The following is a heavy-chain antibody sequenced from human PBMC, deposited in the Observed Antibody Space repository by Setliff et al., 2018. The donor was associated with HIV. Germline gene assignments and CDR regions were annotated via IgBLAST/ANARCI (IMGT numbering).Heavy chain of an antibody. J-gene: IGHJ6*03. CDR3: ASRAGLGYMDV. CDR2: FDPEDGER. Sequence: ASVKVSCKVFGYTLAALSIHWVRQAPGKGLEWMGGFDPEDGERINAQKFQGRVTITTDESTSTAYMELSSLRSEDTAVYYCASRAGLGYMDVWGKGTTVTVSS. CDR1: GYTLAALS. V-gene: IGHV1-24*01. D-gene: IGHD3-16*01.